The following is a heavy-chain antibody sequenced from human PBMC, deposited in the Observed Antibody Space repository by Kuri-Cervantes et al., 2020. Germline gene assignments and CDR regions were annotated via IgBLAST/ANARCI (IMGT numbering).Heavy chain of an antibody. D-gene: IGHD6-13*01. Sequence: ASVKVSCKASGYTFTSYGISWVRQAPGQGLEWMGWISAYNGDTNYAQKLQGRVTMTTDTSTSTAYMELRSLRSDDTAVYYCARDSSSWYFFDYWGQGTLVTVSS. CDR3: ARDSSSWYFFDY. V-gene: IGHV1-18*01. CDR2: ISAYNGDT. J-gene: IGHJ4*02. CDR1: GYTFTSYG.